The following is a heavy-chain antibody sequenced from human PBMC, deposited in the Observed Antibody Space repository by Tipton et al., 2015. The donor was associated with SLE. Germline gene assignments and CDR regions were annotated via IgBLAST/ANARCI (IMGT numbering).Heavy chain of an antibody. D-gene: IGHD3-3*01. J-gene: IGHJ3*02. Sequence: SLRLSCTASGFTFSHYAMDWVRQAPGKGLEWVAFIRYDGSNKYYADSVKGRFTISRDNSKNTLYLQMNSLRTEDTAVYYCASRFLEWFYDAFDIWGQGTMVTVSS. CDR1: GFTFSHYA. CDR2: IRYDGSNK. V-gene: IGHV3-30*02. CDR3: ASRFLEWFYDAFDI.